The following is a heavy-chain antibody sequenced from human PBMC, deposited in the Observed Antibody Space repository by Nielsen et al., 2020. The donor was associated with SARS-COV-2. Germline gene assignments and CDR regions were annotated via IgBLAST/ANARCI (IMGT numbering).Heavy chain of an antibody. CDR3: ARVSQWELQVY. D-gene: IGHD1-26*01. J-gene: IGHJ4*02. Sequence: SVKVSCKASEGTFSSYAISWVRQAPGQGLEWMGGIIPLFGTANYAQTFQGRVTITADESTSTAYMELSSLRSEDTAVYYCARVSQWELQVYWGQVTLVTVSS. V-gene: IGHV1-69*13. CDR2: IIPLFGTA. CDR1: EGTFSSYA.